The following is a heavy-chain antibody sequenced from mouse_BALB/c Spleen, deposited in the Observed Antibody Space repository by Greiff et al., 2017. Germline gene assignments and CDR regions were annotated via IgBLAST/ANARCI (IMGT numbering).Heavy chain of an antibody. V-gene: IGHV5-6-5*01. J-gene: IGHJ2*01. CDR2: ISSGGST. CDR3: ARVSTVAYYFDY. CDR1: GFTFSSYA. D-gene: IGHD1-1*01. Sequence: EVKLQESGGGLVKPGGSLKLSCAASGFTFSSYAMSWVRQTPEKRLEWVASISSGGSTYYPDSVKGRFTISRDNARNILYLQMSSLRSEDTAMYYCARVSTVAYYFDYWGQGTTLTVSS.